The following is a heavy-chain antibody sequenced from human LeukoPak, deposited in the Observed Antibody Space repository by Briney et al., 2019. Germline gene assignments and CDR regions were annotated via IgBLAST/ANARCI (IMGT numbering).Heavy chain of an antibody. CDR1: GFTFSSYA. CDR3: AKDLIPLTGRPFCFDY. D-gene: IGHD1-1*01. V-gene: IGHV3-23*01. J-gene: IGHJ4*02. Sequence: GSLILSCAASGFTFSSYAMSWVRQAPGKGLEWVSAISGSGGSTYYADSVKGRFTISRDNSKNTLYLQMNSLRAEDTAVYYCAKDLIPLTGRPFCFDYWGQGTLVTVSS. CDR2: ISGSGGST.